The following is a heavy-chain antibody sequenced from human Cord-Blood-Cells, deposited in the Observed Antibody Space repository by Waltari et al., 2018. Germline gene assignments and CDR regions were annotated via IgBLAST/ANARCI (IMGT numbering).Heavy chain of an antibody. CDR2: ISYDGSNR. J-gene: IGHJ3*02. D-gene: IGHD7-27*01. V-gene: IGHV3-30-3*01. CDR3: ARDNWGSGRAFDI. CDR1: GFTFSSYA. Sequence: QVQLVESGGGVVQPGRSLRLSCAASGFTFSSYAMHWVRQAPGKGLEWVAVISYDGSNRYYADSVKRRFTISRDNSKNTLYLQMNSLRAEDTAVYYCARDNWGSGRAFDIWGQGTMVTVSS.